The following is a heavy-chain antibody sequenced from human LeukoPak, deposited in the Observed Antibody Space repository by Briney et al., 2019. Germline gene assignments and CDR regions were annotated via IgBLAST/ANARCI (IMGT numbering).Heavy chain of an antibody. CDR3: ARGYYYMDV. J-gene: IGHJ6*03. CDR2: IYYSGST. V-gene: IGHV4-39*07. Sequence: PSETLSLTCTVSGGSISSSPYYWGWIRQPPGKGLEWIGTIYYSGSTYYNPSLKSRVTISIDRSKNQFSLKLSSVTAADTAVYYCARGYYYMDVWGKGTTVTVSS. CDR1: GGSISSSPYY.